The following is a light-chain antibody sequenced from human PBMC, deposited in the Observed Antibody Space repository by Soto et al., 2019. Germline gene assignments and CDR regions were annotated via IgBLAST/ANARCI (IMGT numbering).Light chain of an antibody. J-gene: IGKJ4*01. CDR3: LQHNSYPLT. V-gene: IGKV1-17*03. Sequence: DIQMTQSPSAMSASVGDRVTISCRASQGINNHLVWFQQKPGTVPKRLIYAASYLQSGVPSRFSGSGSGTEFTLTISSLQPEDFATYYCLQHNSYPLTFAGGTKVEI. CDR1: QGINNH. CDR2: AAS.